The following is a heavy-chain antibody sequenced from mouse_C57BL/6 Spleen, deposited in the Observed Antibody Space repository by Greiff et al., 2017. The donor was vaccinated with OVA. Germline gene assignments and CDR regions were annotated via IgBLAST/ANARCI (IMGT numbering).Heavy chain of an antibody. CDR3: AERGNYYGSSSYYFDY. V-gene: IGHV1-9*01. J-gene: IGHJ2*01. CDR1: GYTFTGYW. CDR2: ILPGSGST. Sequence: VQLQQSGAELMKPGASVKLSCKASGYTFTGYWIEWVKQRPGHGLEWIGEILPGSGSTNYNEKFKGKAPFTADTSSNTAYMQLSSLTTEDSAIYYCAERGNYYGSSSYYFDYWGQGTTLTVSS. D-gene: IGHD1-1*01.